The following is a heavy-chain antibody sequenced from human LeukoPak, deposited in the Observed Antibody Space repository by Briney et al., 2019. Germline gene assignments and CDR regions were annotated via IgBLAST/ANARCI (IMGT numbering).Heavy chain of an antibody. CDR2: IKSKTDGGTT. CDR1: GFTFSSYA. V-gene: IGHV3-15*01. D-gene: IGHD3-10*01. J-gene: IGHJ3*02. CDR3: TTDSGTPDAFDI. Sequence: GGSLRLSCAASGFTFSSYAMSWVRQAPGKGLEWVGRIKSKTDGGTTDYAAPVKGRFTISRDDSKNTLYLQMNSLKTEDTAVYYCTTDSGTPDAFDIWGQGTMVTVSS.